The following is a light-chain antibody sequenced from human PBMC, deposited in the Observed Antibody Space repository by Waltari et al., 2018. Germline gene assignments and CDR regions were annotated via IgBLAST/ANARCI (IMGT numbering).Light chain of an antibody. CDR3: VLYMGSGIRV. J-gene: IGLJ3*02. CDR2: TTD. V-gene: IGLV8-61*01. Sequence: QTVVTQEPSFSVSPGGTVTLTCGLNSGSVPTSYFPSWYQQTPGQAPRTLIYTTDTRSSGVPDRFSGSILGNKAALTITGAQADDECDYYCVLYMGSGIRVFGGGTKLTVL. CDR1: SGSVPTSYF.